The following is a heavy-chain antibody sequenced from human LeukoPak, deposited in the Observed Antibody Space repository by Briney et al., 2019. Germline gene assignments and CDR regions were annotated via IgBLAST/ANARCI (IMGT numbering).Heavy chain of an antibody. D-gene: IGHD6-13*01. J-gene: IGHJ4*02. CDR2: IKSKTDGGTT. CDR3: TTGRPIAAAITSFDY. V-gene: IGHV3-15*01. CDR1: GFTFSNAW. Sequence: AGGSLRLSCAASGFTFSNAWMSWVRQAPGKGLEWVGRIKSKTDGGTTDYAAPVKGRFTTSRDDSKNTLYLQMNSLKTEDTAVYYCTTGRPIAAAITSFDYWGQGTLVTVSS.